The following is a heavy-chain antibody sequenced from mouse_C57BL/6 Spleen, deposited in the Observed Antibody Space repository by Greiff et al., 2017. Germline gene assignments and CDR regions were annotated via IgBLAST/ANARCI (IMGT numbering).Heavy chain of an antibody. Sequence: EVKLVESGPVLVKPGASVKMSCKASGYTFTDYYMNWVKQSHGKSLEWIGVINPYNGGTSYNQKFKGKATLTVDKSSSTAYMELNSLTSEDSAVYYCAIIYDGSYWGQGTTLTVSS. V-gene: IGHV1-19*01. CDR3: AIIYDGSY. J-gene: IGHJ2*01. CDR2: INPYNGGT. D-gene: IGHD2-3*01. CDR1: GYTFTDYY.